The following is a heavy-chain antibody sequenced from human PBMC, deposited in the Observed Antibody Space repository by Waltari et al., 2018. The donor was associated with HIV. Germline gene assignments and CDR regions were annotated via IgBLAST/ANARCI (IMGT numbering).Heavy chain of an antibody. CDR2: MNPNSGNT. V-gene: IGHV1-8*01. CDR3: ARLGYCSSTSCYYYYYYGMDV. CDR1: GYTFTSYD. J-gene: IGHJ6*02. D-gene: IGHD2-2*01. Sequence: QVQLVQSGAEVKKPGASVKVSCKASGYTFTSYDINWVRQATGQGLEGMGWMNPNSGNTGYAQKFQGRVTMTRNTSISTAYMELSSLRSEDTAVYYCARLGYCSSTSCYYYYYYGMDVWGQGTTVTVSS.